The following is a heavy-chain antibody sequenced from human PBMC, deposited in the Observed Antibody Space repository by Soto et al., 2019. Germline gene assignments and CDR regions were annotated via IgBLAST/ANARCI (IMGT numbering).Heavy chain of an antibody. Sequence: PSETLSLTCAVYGGSFSGYYWSWIRQPPGKGLEWIGEINHSGSTNYNPSLKSRVTISVDTSKNQFSLKLSSATAADTAVYYCARHGDYYYYYMDVWGKGTTVTVSS. J-gene: IGHJ6*03. CDR3: ARHGDYYYYYMDV. D-gene: IGHD4-17*01. CDR2: INHSGST. CDR1: GGSFSGYY. V-gene: IGHV4-34*01.